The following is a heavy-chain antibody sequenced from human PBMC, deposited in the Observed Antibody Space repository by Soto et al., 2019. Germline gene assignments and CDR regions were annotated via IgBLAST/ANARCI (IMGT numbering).Heavy chain of an antibody. CDR3: AREPNGYYLDF. V-gene: IGHV3-7*05. J-gene: IGHJ4*02. CDR2: IKDDGSEK. Sequence: GGSLRLSCLASEFTFNTYWMNWVRQAPGRGLEWVANIKDDGSEKNYVDSVKGRFTISRDNAKNSLYLQMNSLRGEDTAVDYCAREPNGYYLDFWGPGTLVTVSS. CDR1: EFTFNTYW. D-gene: IGHD3-22*01.